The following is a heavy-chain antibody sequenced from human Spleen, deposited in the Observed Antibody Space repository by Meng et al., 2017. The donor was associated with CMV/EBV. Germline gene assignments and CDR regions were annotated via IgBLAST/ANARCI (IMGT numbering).Heavy chain of an antibody. V-gene: IGHV3-48*03. CDR1: GFPSSRYE. J-gene: IGHJ3*02. D-gene: IGHD1-1*01. CDR2: ISGNTHTI. Sequence: GGSLRLSCAASGFPSSRYEMNWVRQTPGKGLEWISYISGNTHTIYYADSVEGRFIISRDNAQNSLYLQMNSLRAEDTAVYYCARGNQLLSHNTFDIWGHGTTVTVSS. CDR3: ARGNQLLSHNTFDI.